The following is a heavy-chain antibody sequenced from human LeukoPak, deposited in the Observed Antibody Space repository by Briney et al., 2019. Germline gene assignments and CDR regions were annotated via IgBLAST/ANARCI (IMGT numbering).Heavy chain of an antibody. V-gene: IGHV3-30*02. CDR3: AKEEAWYDSSGTPFGDGMDV. J-gene: IGHJ6*02. Sequence: GGSLRLSCAASGFTFSGSGMHWVRQAPGKGLEWVAFIRYDASNKYYADSVKGRFTISRDNSKNTLYLQMNSLRAEDTAVYYCAKEEAWYDSSGTPFGDGMDVWGQGTTVTVSS. CDR1: GFTFSGSG. CDR2: IRYDASNK. D-gene: IGHD3-22*01.